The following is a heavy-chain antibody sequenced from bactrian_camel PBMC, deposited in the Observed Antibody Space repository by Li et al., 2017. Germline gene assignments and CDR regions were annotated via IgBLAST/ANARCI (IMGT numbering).Heavy chain of an antibody. Sequence: VQLVESGGGSVEAGGSLRLSCAASGYSGTAYCMGWFRQVPGKEREGVASLIFGSGQTFYADSVKGRFTISRDNAKNTIYLQMNNLKPEDTGVYYCAAEDFPCRSYSDYAEHWGQGTQVTVS. CDR3: AAEDFPCRSYSDYAEH. CDR1: GYSGTAYC. CDR2: LIFGSGQT. J-gene: IGHJ4*01. D-gene: IGHD4*01. V-gene: IGHV3S40*01.